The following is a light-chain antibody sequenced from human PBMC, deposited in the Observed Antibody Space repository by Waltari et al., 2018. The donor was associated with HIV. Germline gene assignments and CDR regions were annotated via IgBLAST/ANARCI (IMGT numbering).Light chain of an antibody. J-gene: IGLJ1*01. CDR1: SSDVGGYQY. CDR2: DVS. V-gene: IGLV2-11*01. Sequence: QPALTRPRPVPGSPGQSATIPCTGNSSDVGGYQYVSWCDQHPGKTPKLMIYDVSKRPSGVPDRFSGSKSGNTACLTISGLQAEDEADYYCCSYAGSYSYVFGTGTKVTVL. CDR3: CSYAGSYSYV.